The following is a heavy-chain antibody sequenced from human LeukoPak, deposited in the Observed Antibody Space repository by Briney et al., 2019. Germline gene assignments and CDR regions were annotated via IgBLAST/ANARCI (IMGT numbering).Heavy chain of an antibody. J-gene: IGHJ6*02. CDR3: AKDTSGSTSYSYHYGMDV. CDR2: ISGSGGTT. CDR1: GFTFSSYA. D-gene: IGHD1-26*01. Sequence: EGSLRLSCVTSGFTFSSYAMSWVRQAPGKGLEWVSVISGSGGTTYYADSVKGRFTISRDNSKSTLYLQMNSLRAEDTAVYYCAKDTSGSTSYSYHYGMDVWGQGTTVTVSS. V-gene: IGHV3-23*01.